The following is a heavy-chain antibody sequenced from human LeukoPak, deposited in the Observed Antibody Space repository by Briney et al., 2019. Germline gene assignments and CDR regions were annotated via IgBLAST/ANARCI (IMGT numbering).Heavy chain of an antibody. CDR3: VGSVTTGY. Sequence: GGSLRLSCAASGFTFSPYAMDWVRQAPGKGLQWVSAFSRRGTTHYADSVKGRFTISRDNSKNTLYLQMNSLRAEDTAVYYCVGSVTTGYWGQGTLVTVSS. J-gene: IGHJ4*02. D-gene: IGHD4-11*01. CDR1: GFTFSPYA. CDR2: FSRRGTT. V-gene: IGHV3-23*01.